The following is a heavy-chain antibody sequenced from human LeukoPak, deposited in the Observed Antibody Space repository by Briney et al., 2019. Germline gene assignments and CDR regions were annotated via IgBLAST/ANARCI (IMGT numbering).Heavy chain of an antibody. V-gene: IGHV4-4*07. CDR2: IYTSGST. CDR1: GGSISSYY. CDR3: ARASYTMVQGVLATNWFDP. Sequence: SETLSLTCTVPGGSISSYYWSWIRQPAGKGLEWIGRIYTSGSTNYNPSLKSRVTMSVDTSKNQFSLKLSSVTAADTAVYYCARASYTMVQGVLATNWFDPWGQGTLVTVSS. J-gene: IGHJ5*02. D-gene: IGHD3-10*01.